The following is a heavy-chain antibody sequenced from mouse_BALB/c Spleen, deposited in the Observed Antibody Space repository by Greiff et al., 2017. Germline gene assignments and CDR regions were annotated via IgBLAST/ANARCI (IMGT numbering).Heavy chain of an antibody. CDR3: ARKDGSSYLYAMDY. CDR2: IWSGGST. D-gene: IGHD1-1*01. V-gene: IGHV2-2*02. Sequence: QVQLKESGPGLVQPSQSLSITCTVSGFSLTSYGVHWVRQSPGKGLEWLGVIWSGGSTDYNAAFISRLSISKDNSKSQVFFKMNSLQANDTAIYYCARKDGSSYLYAMDYWGQGTSVTVSS. CDR1: GFSLTSYG. J-gene: IGHJ4*01.